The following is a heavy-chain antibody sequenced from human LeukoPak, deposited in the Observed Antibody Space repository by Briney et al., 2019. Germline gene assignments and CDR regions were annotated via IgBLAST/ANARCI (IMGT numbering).Heavy chain of an antibody. J-gene: IGHJ4*02. V-gene: IGHV1-18*01. CDR3: ARLRITIFGVVAWYFDY. CDR1: GYTFTSYG. CDR2: ISAYNGNT. D-gene: IGHD3-3*01. Sequence: ASVKVSCKASGYTFTSYGISWVRQAPGQGLEWMGWISAYNGNTNYAQKLQGRVTMTTDTSTSTAYMKLRSLRSDDTAVYYCARLRITIFGVVAWYFDYWGQGTLVTVSS.